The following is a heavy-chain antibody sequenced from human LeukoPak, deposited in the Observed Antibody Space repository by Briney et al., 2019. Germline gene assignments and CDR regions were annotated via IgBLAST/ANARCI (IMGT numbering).Heavy chain of an antibody. D-gene: IGHD3-16*01. CDR1: GFTFSNYA. J-gene: IGHJ4*02. CDR2: VSGSGGNT. CDR3: ATEKGDSPDY. Sequence: GGSLRLSCAASGFTFSNYAMSWVRQAPGEGLEWVSAVSGSGGNTYYADSVKGRFTVSRDNSKNTLYLQMNSLTAEDTAVYYCATEKGDSPDYWGQGTLVTVSS. V-gene: IGHV3-23*01.